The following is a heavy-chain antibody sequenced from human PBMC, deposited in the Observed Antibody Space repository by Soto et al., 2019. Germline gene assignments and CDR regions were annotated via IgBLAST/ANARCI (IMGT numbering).Heavy chain of an antibody. CDR1: SGPSSSHN. V-gene: IGHV4-59*08. CDR2: VYHTGGT. CDR3: VRQGIGYLHGLVDV. J-gene: IGHJ6*02. D-gene: IGHD2-15*01. Sequence: QVQLQQSGPGLVKPSETLSLTCTVSSGPSSSHNWGWIRQTPGRGLEWIGYVYHTGGTSYNPSLNRRVPLPAATSTNHLSLTLTSVTAAATAVYYCVRQGIGYLHGLVDVWGQGTTVTVSS.